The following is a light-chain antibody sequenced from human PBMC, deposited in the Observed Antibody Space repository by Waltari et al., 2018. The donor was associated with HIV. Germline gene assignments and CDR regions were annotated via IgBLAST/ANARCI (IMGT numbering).Light chain of an antibody. Sequence: QPALTPPASVSGSPAQSIPLPCTGPSSDAGGYNYLSWYQQHPGKAPKLLIYEVSIRPSGVSNRFSGSKSGNTASLTISGLQAEDEADYYCNSYTSSTTRVFGTRTKVTVL. CDR1: SSDAGGYNY. CDR2: EVS. J-gene: IGLJ1*01. CDR3: NSYTSSTTRV. V-gene: IGLV2-14*01.